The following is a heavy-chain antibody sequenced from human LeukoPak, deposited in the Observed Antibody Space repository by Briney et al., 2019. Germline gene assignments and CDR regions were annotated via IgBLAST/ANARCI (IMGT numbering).Heavy chain of an antibody. J-gene: IGHJ3*02. Sequence: SETLSLTCTVSGGSISSYYWSWIRQPPGKGLEWIGYIYYSGSTNYNPSLKSRVTISVDTSKNQFSLKLSSVTAADTAVYYCARGRLYSSSWYGFAPAAFDIWGQGTMVTVSS. CDR3: ARGRLYSSSWYGFAPAAFDI. CDR2: IYYSGST. V-gene: IGHV4-59*12. D-gene: IGHD6-13*01. CDR1: GGSISSYY.